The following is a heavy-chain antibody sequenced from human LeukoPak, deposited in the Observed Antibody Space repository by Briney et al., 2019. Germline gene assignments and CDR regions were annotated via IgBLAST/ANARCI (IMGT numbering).Heavy chain of an antibody. V-gene: IGHV4-39*07. CDR2: HYYLGNI. CDR3: ARARPGEQLWQPPDAFNV. CDR1: GGSISSGRYY. Sequence: KSSETLSLTCTLSGGSISSGRYYWGWVRQPPGKALEWIGTHYYLGNIYYNPSLKSRITISIDTSKNQFSLKLTSVTAADTAVYYCARARPGEQLWQPPDAFNVWGQGTMVSVSS. J-gene: IGHJ3*01. D-gene: IGHD1/OR15-1a*01.